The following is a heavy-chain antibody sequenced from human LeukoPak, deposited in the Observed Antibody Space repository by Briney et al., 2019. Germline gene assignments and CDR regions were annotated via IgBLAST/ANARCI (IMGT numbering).Heavy chain of an antibody. CDR2: INPQNGNT. Sequence: APVKVSCKASGYSFTTYVITWVRQAPGQGPEWLGWINPQNGNTNFAQRFQGRVTMTADTSTNTAYMELRSLTSDDTAVYYCARACTTLITQWCFSDFWGQGTLVTVSS. J-gene: IGHJ4*02. CDR1: GYSFTTYV. V-gene: IGHV1-18*04. D-gene: IGHD2-8*01. CDR3: ARACTTLITQWCFSDF.